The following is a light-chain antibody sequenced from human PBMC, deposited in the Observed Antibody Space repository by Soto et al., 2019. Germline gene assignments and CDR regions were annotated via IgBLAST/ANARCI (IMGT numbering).Light chain of an antibody. CDR3: CSYAGSYTLV. CDR1: SSDVGNYNY. V-gene: IGLV2-11*01. CDR2: DVA. J-gene: IGLJ2*01. Sequence: QPALTQPRSVSGSPGQSVTISCTGTSSDVGNYNYVSWYQQYSGKAPKLMIYDVAKRPSGVPDRFSGSKSGNTASLTISGLQAEDEADYYCCSYAGSYTLVFGGGTKVTVL.